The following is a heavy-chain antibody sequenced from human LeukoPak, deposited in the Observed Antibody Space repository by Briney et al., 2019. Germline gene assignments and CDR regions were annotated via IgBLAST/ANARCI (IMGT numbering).Heavy chain of an antibody. CDR3: ARDGTVAASFDY. D-gene: IGHD6-19*01. CDR1: GFTFSTYG. CDR2: ISTGSSTM. V-gene: IGHV3-48*01. Sequence: GGSLRLSCAASGFTFSTYGMSWVRQAPGKGLEGVSYISTGSSTMYYAASVKGRFTISRDNVKNSLDLQMNSLRAEDTAMYYCARDGTVAASFDYWGQGTLVTVSS. J-gene: IGHJ4*02.